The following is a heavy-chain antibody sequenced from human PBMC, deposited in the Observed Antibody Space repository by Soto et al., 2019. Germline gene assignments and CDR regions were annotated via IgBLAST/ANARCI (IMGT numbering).Heavy chain of an antibody. CDR3: ATSRASIAVAGETEYYFDY. CDR1: GCIFTGNY. V-gene: IGHV1-2*04. D-gene: IGHD6-19*01. Sequence: GASVKVSWKDSGCIFTGNYLQWLRQAPLQGPEWMGWINPNSGGTNYAQKFQGWVTMTRDTSISTAYMELSRLTSDDTAVYYCATSRASIAVAGETEYYFDYWGQGTLVTVSS. CDR2: INPNSGGT. J-gene: IGHJ4*02.